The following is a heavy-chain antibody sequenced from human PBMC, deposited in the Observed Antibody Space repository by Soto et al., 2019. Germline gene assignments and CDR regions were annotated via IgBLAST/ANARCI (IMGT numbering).Heavy chain of an antibody. J-gene: IGHJ4*02. CDR3: ASGTGVTFGGVTREFDY. Sequence: QVQLVQSGAEVKKPGSSVKVSCKASGGTFSSNFFTWVRQAPGQGLEWMGRLIPLFGTPIYAQKFQGRLTITADESTSTAYMALSSLTSDDTAIYYCASGTGVTFGGVTREFDYWGRGTLVTVFS. CDR2: LIPLFGTP. CDR1: GGTFSSNF. V-gene: IGHV1-69*01. D-gene: IGHD3-16*01.